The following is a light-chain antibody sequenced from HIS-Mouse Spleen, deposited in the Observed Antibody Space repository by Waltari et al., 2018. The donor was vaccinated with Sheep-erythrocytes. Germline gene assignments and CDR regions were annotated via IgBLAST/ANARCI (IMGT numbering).Light chain of an antibody. CDR3: QAWDSSTEV. V-gene: IGLV3-1*01. CDR1: NLGDKY. Sequence: SYELTQPPSVSVSPAQTASITCPGDNLGDKYACWYQQKPGQSPVLVIYQESKRPSGIPERFSGSNSGNTATLTISGTQAMDEADYYCQAWDSSTEVFGGGTKLTVL. J-gene: IGLJ2*01. CDR2: QES.